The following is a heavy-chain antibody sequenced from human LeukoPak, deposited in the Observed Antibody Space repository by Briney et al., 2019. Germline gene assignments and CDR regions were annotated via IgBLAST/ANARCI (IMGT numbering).Heavy chain of an antibody. J-gene: IGHJ1*01. CDR2: ISYDGSNK. D-gene: IGHD4-17*01. Sequence: GGSLRLSCAASGFTFSSYAMHWVRQAPGKGLEWVAVISYDGSNKYYADSVKGRFTISRDNSKNTLFLQMNSLRAEDTALYYCAKNWGPYGDYKFFQHWGQGTLVTVSS. CDR1: GFTFSSYA. V-gene: IGHV3-30-3*02. CDR3: AKNWGPYGDYKFFQH.